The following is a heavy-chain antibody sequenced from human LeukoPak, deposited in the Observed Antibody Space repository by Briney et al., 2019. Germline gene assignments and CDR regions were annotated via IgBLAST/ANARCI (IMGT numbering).Heavy chain of an antibody. CDR1: GFTFSDYY. CDR3: AKDIAAAGTDAFDI. J-gene: IGHJ3*02. Sequence: PGGSLRLSCAASGFTFSDYYMSWIRQAPGKGLEWVSGIGWNSGSIGYADSVKGRFTISRDNAKNSLYLQMNSMRAEDMALYYCAKDIAAAGTDAFDIWGQGTMVTVSS. CDR2: IGWNSGSI. V-gene: IGHV3-9*03. D-gene: IGHD6-13*01.